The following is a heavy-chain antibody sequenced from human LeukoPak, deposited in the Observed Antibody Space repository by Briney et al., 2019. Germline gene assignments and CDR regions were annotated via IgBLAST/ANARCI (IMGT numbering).Heavy chain of an antibody. J-gene: IGHJ3*01. V-gene: IGHV1-24*01. D-gene: IGHD2-21*02. CDR1: GYTLTELS. CDR2: FDPEDGET. CDR3: AIVGDLDAFDF. Sequence: EASVKVSCKVSGYTLTELSMHWVRQTPRKGLEWMGRFDPEDGETIYAQKFQGRVTMTEDTSTDTAYMELSSLRSEDTAVYYCAIVGDLDAFDFWGQGTMVTVSS.